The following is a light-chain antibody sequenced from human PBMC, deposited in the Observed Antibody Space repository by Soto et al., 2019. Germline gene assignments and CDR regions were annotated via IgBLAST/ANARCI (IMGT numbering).Light chain of an antibody. CDR3: QQYDSYSWT. Sequence: DIHMIQSPSTLSASVGDRVTITCRASQSISTFLAWYQQKPGKAPKLLIFDASSVTSGVPSRFSGSGSGTEFTLTISSLQPDDFATYYCQQYDSYSWTFGQGTKVDIK. J-gene: IGKJ1*01. V-gene: IGKV1-5*01. CDR1: QSISTF. CDR2: DAS.